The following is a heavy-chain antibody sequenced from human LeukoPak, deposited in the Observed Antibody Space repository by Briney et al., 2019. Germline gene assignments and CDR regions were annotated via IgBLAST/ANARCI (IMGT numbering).Heavy chain of an antibody. D-gene: IGHD2-2*01. Sequence: PSETLSLTCTVSGAPLSTYSCVWIRQPPGKGLEWIGHLHYSGTTNYNPSLKSRVTISVDTSKNQFSLKLSSVTAADTAVYYCARGRCSSTSCPPSLYYFDYWGQGTLVTVSS. CDR2: LHYSGTT. J-gene: IGHJ4*02. V-gene: IGHV4-59*12. CDR1: GAPLSTYS. CDR3: ARGRCSSTSCPPSLYYFDY.